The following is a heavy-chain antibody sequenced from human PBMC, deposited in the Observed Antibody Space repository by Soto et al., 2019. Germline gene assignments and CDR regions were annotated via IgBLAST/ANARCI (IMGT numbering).Heavy chain of an antibody. V-gene: IGHV1-69*13. D-gene: IGHD2-15*01. J-gene: IGHJ4*02. CDR2: VIPIFGTA. CDR3: ARTGYCSGGSCLLAIFDY. CDR1: GGTFSSYA. Sequence: GASVKVSCKASGGTFSSYAISWVRQAPGQGLEWMGGVIPIFGTANYAQKFQGRVTITADESTSTAYMELSSLRSEDTAVYYCARTGYCSGGSCLLAIFDYWGQGTLVTVS.